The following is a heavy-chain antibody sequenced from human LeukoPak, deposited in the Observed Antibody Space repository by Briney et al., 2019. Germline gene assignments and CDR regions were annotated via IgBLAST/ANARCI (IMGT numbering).Heavy chain of an antibody. Sequence: PSETLSLTCTVSGGSISSYYWSWIRQPPGKGLEWIGYIYYSGSTNYNPSLKSRVTISVDTSKNQFSLKLSSVTAADMAVYYCASTNVDTAMVKAHYFDYWGQGTLVTVSS. CDR1: GGSISSYY. D-gene: IGHD5-18*01. CDR3: ASTNVDTAMVKAHYFDY. CDR2: IYYSGST. V-gene: IGHV4-59*01. J-gene: IGHJ4*02.